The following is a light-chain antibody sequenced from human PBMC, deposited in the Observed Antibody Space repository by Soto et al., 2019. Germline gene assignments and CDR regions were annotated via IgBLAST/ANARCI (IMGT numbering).Light chain of an antibody. Sequence: IQLTQSPSSLSASVGDRVTITCRASQGISSFLAWYQQKPGKAHKLLIYGASTLQSEVPSRFSGSGSGTDFTLTIGSLQPEDFATYYCQQLNSFPIPFGPGTKVDIK. CDR1: QGISSF. CDR3: QQLNSFPIP. CDR2: GAS. J-gene: IGKJ3*01. V-gene: IGKV1-9*01.